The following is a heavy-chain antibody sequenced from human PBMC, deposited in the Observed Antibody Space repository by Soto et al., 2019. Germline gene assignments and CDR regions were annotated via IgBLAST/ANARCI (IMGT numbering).Heavy chain of an antibody. D-gene: IGHD3-9*01. CDR3: AKRAPFRVFEGRAFDV. J-gene: IGHJ3*01. CDR2: ISSGSGDI. V-gene: IGHV3-21*05. Sequence: PGGSLRLSCEASGFTFRSYGMTWVRQAPGKGLEWVAYISSGSGDIFYADSVTGRFTISRDNTRNSVFLHMDRLRDADSVLYYCAKRAPFRVFEGRAFDVWGQGTMVTVSS. CDR1: GFTFRSYG.